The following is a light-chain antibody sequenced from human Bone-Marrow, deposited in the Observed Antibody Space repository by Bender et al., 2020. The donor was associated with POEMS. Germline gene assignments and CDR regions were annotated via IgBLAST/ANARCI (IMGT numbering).Light chain of an antibody. CDR2: DVS. V-gene: IGLV2-14*03. J-gene: IGLJ3*02. CDR3: QSYDNSLGGWV. CDR1: TSYNY. Sequence: QSALAQPASVSGSPGQSITISCTGTTSYNYVSWYQHHPGTAPKLLIYDVSHRPSGVPDRFSGSKSGTSASLAITGLQAEDEGDYYCQSYDNSLGGWVFGGGTKLTVL.